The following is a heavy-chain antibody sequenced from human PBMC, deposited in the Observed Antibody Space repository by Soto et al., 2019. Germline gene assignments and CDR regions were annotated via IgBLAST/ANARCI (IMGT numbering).Heavy chain of an antibody. CDR2: INHSGST. D-gene: IGHD3-3*01. J-gene: IGHJ6*02. Sequence: SETLSLTCAVYGGSFSGYYWSWIRQPPGKGLEWIGEINHSGSTNYNPSLKSRVTISVDTSKNQFSLKLSSVTAADTAVYYCARFQSGYYYYYGMDVWGQGTTVTVSS. V-gene: IGHV4-34*01. CDR3: ARFQSGYYYYYGMDV. CDR1: GGSFSGYY.